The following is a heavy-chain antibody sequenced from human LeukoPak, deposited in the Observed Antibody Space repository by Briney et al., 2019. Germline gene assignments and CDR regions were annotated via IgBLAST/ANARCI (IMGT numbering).Heavy chain of an antibody. V-gene: IGHV4-34*01. CDR3: AASGGPINWFDP. D-gene: IGHD2-15*01. CDR1: GGSFSDYY. Sequence: SETLSLTCAVYGGSFSDYYWGWIRQPPGKGLQWIGEINHSGYTNYNPSLKSRVTVSLDTSKNQFSLKLTSVTAADTAVYYCAASGGPINWFDPWGQGTLVTVSS. CDR2: INHSGYT. J-gene: IGHJ5*02.